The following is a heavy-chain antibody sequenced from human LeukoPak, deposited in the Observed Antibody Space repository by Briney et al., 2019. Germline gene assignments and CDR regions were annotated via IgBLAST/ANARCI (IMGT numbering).Heavy chain of an antibody. CDR3: ARDGQQLVLRPPALGMDV. J-gene: IGHJ6*02. CDR2: IWYDGSNK. Sequence: GGSLRLSCAASGFTFSSYGMHWVRQASGKGLEWVAVIWYDGSNKYYADSVKGRFTISRDNSKNTLYLQMNSLRAEDTAVYYCARDGQQLVLRPPALGMDVWGQGTTVTVSS. CDR1: GFTFSSYG. D-gene: IGHD6-13*01. V-gene: IGHV3-33*01.